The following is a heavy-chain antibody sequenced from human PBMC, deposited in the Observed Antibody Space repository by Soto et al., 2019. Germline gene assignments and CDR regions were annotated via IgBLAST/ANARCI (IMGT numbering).Heavy chain of an antibody. V-gene: IGHV1-69*12. Sequence: QVQLVQSGAEVKKPGSSVKVSCKASGGTFSSYAISWVRQAPGQGLEWMGGIITIFGTANYAQKFQGRVTITADESTSTAYMELSSLRSEDTAVYYCAREYSSSSHLLPATLFDYWGQGTLVTVSS. CDR1: GGTFSSYA. D-gene: IGHD6-13*01. CDR2: IITIFGTA. J-gene: IGHJ4*02. CDR3: AREYSSSSHLLPATLFDY.